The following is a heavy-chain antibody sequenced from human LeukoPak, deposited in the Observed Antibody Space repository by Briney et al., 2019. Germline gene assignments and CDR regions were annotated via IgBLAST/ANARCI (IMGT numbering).Heavy chain of an antibody. CDR1: GFTFSSYA. D-gene: IGHD3-3*01. CDR3: AKGQESIFGVVNKYYYYYGMDV. Sequence: PGGSLRLSCAASGFTFSSYAMSWVRQAPGKGLEWVSAISGSGGSTYYADSVKGRFTISRDNSKNTLYLQMNSLRAEDTAVYYCAKGQESIFGVVNKYYYYYGMDVWGQGTTVTVSS. V-gene: IGHV3-23*01. J-gene: IGHJ6*02. CDR2: ISGSGGST.